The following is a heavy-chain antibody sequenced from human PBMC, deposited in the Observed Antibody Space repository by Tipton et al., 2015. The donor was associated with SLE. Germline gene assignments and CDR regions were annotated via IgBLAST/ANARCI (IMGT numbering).Heavy chain of an antibody. J-gene: IGHJ4*02. CDR2: IYYSGST. CDR3: ARVGRPMTTVVTPYYFDY. CDR1: GGSISSYY. D-gene: IGHD4-23*01. V-gene: IGHV4-30-4*01. Sequence: TLSLTCTVSGGSISSYYWSWIRQPPGKGLEWIGYIYYSGSTYYNPSLKSRVTISVDTSKNQFSLKLSSVTAADTAVYYCARVGRPMTTVVTPYYFDYWGQGTLVTVSS.